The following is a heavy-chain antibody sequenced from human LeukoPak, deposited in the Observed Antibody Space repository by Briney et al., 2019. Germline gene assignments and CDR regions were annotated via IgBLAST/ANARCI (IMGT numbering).Heavy chain of an antibody. CDR3: TRSGYRHPYHFDS. Sequence: GGSLRLSCAASGFKFSRYTMNWVRQAPGKGLEWVSYISSSGSTIYYADSVKGRFTISRDNAKNSLYLQMNSLRVEDTAIYYCTRSGYRHPYHFDSWGQGTLVTVSS. CDR1: GFKFSRYT. V-gene: IGHV3-48*04. D-gene: IGHD3-22*01. J-gene: IGHJ4*02. CDR2: ISSSGSTI.